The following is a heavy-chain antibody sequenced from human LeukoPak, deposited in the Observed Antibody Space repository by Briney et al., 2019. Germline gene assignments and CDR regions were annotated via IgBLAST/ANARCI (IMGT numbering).Heavy chain of an antibody. D-gene: IGHD3-22*01. V-gene: IGHV1-18*01. CDR3: ARVDDSSGYSYYFDY. CDR1: GYTFTSYG. CDR2: ISAYNGST. Sequence: ASVKVSCKASGYTFTSYGISWVRQAPGQGLEWMGWISAYNGSTNYAQKLQGRVTMTTDTSTSTAYMELRSLRSDDTAVYYCARVDDSSGYSYYFDYWGQGTLVTVSS. J-gene: IGHJ4*02.